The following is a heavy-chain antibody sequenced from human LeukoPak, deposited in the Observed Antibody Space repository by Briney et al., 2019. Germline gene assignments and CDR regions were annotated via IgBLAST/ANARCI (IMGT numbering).Heavy chain of an antibody. CDR2: ISYSGST. J-gene: IGHJ6*02. Sequence: SETLSLTCAVSGGSISSGGYYWSWIRQHPGKGLEWIGYISYSGSTYYNPSLKSRLTISVDTSKNQFSLKLSSVTAADTAVYYCARDCPGSGSCGMDVWAKGPRSPSP. D-gene: IGHD3-10*01. CDR1: GGSISSGGYY. CDR3: ARDCPGSGSCGMDV. V-gene: IGHV4-31*11.